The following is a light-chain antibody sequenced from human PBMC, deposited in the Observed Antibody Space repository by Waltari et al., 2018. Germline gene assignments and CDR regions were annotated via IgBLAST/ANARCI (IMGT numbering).Light chain of an antibody. V-gene: IGKV3-20*01. J-gene: IGKJ1*01. Sequence: EIVLTQSPGPLSLSPGERATLSCRASQSISRTLVWYQKKPGQAPRLLIYAASTRATGIPDRFSGSGSGTDFSLTSSRLEPEDFAVYYCQHYLRLPVTFGQGTKVEIK. CDR3: QHYLRLPVT. CDR1: QSISRT. CDR2: AAS.